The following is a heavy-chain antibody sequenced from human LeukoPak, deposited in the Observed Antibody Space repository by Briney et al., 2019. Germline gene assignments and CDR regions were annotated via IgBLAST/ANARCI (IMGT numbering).Heavy chain of an antibody. Sequence: GASVKVSCKASGYTFTCYYMHWVRQAPGQGLEWMGWINPNSGGTNYAQKFQGRVTMTRDTSISTAYMEMSRVRDDDTAVYYCARGPYYYDSSGYYYVWWFDPWGQGTLVIVSS. CDR1: GYTFTCYY. D-gene: IGHD3-22*01. CDR3: ARGPYYYDSSGYYYVWWFDP. J-gene: IGHJ5*02. CDR2: INPNSGGT. V-gene: IGHV1-2*02.